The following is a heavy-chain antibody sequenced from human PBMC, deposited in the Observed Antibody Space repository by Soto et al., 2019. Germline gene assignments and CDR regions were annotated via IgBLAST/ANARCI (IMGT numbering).Heavy chain of an antibody. V-gene: IGHV5-51*01. CDR1: GYSFTSYW. Sequence: PWESLKISCKGSGYSFTSYWIGWVRQMPGKGLEWMGIIYPGDSDTRYSPSFQGQVTISADKSISTAYLQWSSLKASDTAMYYCARHAYDSSGYYYEGWFAPWCQGTLVTVSS. CDR3: ARHAYDSSGYYYEGWFAP. CDR2: IYPGDSDT. D-gene: IGHD3-22*01. J-gene: IGHJ5*02.